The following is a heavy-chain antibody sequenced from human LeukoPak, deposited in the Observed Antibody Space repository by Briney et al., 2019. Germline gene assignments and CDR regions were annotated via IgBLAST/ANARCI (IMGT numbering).Heavy chain of an antibody. V-gene: IGHV4-59*04. D-gene: IGHD3-10*01. CDR1: GFTFSTYS. CDR3: ATVLLIRGVIVH. CDR2: IYYSGGT. J-gene: IGHJ4*02. Sequence: SGGSLRLSCAASGFTFSTYSMNWVRQSPGKGLEWIGNIYYSGGTNYNPSLKSRVAISVDTAKNQFSVKLRSVTATDTAVYYCATVLLIRGVIVHWGQGTLVTVSS.